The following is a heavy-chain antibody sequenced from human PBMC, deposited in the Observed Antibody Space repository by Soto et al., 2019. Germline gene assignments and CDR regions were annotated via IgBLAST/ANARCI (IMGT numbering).Heavy chain of an antibody. CDR1: GYTFTSYG. Sequence: GASVKVSCRASGYTFTSYGIHLVRQAPGQGLEWMGRFLASGGNTDYAQRFRGRVSMTRDTSSTNTVSLELTSLTSDDTAVYYCARGGATIFGVIDSWGQGTRVTVSS. CDR2: FLASGGNT. D-gene: IGHD3-3*02. J-gene: IGHJ4*02. CDR3: ARGGATIFGVIDS. V-gene: IGHV1-46*01.